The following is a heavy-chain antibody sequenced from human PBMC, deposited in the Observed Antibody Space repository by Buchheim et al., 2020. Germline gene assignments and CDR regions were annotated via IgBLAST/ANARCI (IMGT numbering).Heavy chain of an antibody. V-gene: IGHV3-21*01. CDR2: IISSSSYI. CDR3: ALGTYYFDY. CDR1: GFTFSSYS. D-gene: IGHD1-14*01. J-gene: IGHJ4*02. Sequence: EVQLVESGGGLVKPGGSLRLSCAASGFTFSSYSMNWVRQAPGKGLEWVSSIISSSSYIYSADSVKGRFTFSGDTAKNSCYRQMNSLRAEDTAVYYCALGTYYFDYWGQGTL.